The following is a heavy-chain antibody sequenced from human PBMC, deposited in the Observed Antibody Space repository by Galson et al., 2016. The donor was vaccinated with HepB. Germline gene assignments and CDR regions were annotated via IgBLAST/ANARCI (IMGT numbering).Heavy chain of an antibody. CDR3: AKDIVVAGTRTLDC. CDR1: GFTFSDYY. V-gene: IGHV3-11*01. Sequence: SLRLSCAASGFTFSDYYMSWIRQAPGKGLEWVSYISSSGSTIYYADSVKGRFTISRDNAKNSLYLQMNSLRAEDTAVYYCAKDIVVAGTRTLDCWGQGTLVTVST. J-gene: IGHJ4*02. CDR2: ISSSGSTI. D-gene: IGHD6-19*01.